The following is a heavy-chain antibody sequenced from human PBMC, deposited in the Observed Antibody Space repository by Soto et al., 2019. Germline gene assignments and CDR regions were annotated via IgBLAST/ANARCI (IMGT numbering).Heavy chain of an antibody. Sequence: GASVKVSCKASGYSFITSYYMHWVLHAPGQGLEWMGIINPTGSMTKYSQRFQGRLTMTRDTSTSTDYMELTTLTSEDTAVYFCARDTGYDHDAFDIWGQGTMVTVSS. CDR2: INPTGSMT. CDR3: ARDTGYDHDAFDI. V-gene: IGHV1-46*01. D-gene: IGHD5-12*01. CDR1: GYSFITSYY. J-gene: IGHJ3*02.